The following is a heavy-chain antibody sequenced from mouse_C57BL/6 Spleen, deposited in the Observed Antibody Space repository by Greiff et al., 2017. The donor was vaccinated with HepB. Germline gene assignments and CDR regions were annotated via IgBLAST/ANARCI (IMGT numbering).Heavy chain of an antibody. J-gene: IGHJ1*03. CDR1: GYTFTSYW. CDR2: IYPGSGST. CDR3: ASYYGSRGYFDV. D-gene: IGHD1-1*01. Sequence: VQLQQSGAELVKPGASVKMSCKASGYTFTSYWITWVKQRPGQGLEWIGDIYPGSGSTNYNEKFKSKATLTVDTSSSTAYMQLSSLTSEDSAVYYCASYYGSRGYFDVWGTGTTVTVSS. V-gene: IGHV1-55*01.